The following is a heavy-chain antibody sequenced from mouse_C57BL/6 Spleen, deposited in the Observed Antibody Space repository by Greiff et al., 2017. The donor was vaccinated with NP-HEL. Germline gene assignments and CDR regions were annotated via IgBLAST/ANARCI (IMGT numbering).Heavy chain of an antibody. Sequence: QVQLQQPGAELVKPRASVKMSCKASGYTFTSYWITWVKQRPGQGLEWIGDIYPGSGSTNYNEKFKSKATLTVDTSSSTAYMQLSSLTSEDSAVYYCAREDYGSSSPWYFDVWGTGTTVTVSS. V-gene: IGHV1-55*01. J-gene: IGHJ1*03. D-gene: IGHD1-1*01. CDR3: AREDYGSSSPWYFDV. CDR1: GYTFTSYW. CDR2: IYPGSGST.